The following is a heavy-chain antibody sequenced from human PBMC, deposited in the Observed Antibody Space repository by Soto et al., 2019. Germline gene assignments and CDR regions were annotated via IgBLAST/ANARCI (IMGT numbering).Heavy chain of an antibody. CDR1: GFTFSDYD. CDR2: ISTAGDT. J-gene: IGHJ4*02. CDR3: ARGRDFGLYYFDY. D-gene: IGHD3-10*01. V-gene: IGHV3-13*01. Sequence: EVQLVESGGDLVQPGGSLRLSCAASGFTFSDYDMHWVRQVTGKGLEWVSTISTAGDTYYPGSVKGRFTISRENAKNSLFLQMNSLRADDTAVYYCARGRDFGLYYFDYWGQGTLVTVSS.